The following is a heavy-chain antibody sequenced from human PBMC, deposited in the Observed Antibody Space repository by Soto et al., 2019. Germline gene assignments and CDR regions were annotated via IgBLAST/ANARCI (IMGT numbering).Heavy chain of an antibody. J-gene: IGHJ6*02. Sequence: HWIRQAPGKGLVWVSRINSDGSSTSYADSVKGRFTISRDNAKNSLYLQMNSLRAEDTAVYYCARDNGLYSYGYGYYGMDVWGQGTTVTVSS. CDR2: INSDGSST. CDR3: ARDNGLYSYGYGYYGMDV. V-gene: IGHV3-74*01. D-gene: IGHD5-18*01.